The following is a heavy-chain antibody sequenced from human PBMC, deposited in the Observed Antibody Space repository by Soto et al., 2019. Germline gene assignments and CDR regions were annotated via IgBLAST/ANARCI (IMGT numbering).Heavy chain of an antibody. CDR2: ISSSSSYI. V-gene: IGHV3-21*01. Sequence: GGSLRLSCVASGFTFSSYSMNWVRQAPGKGLEWVSSISSSSSYIYYADSVKGRFTISRDNAKNSLYLQMNSLRAEDTAVYYCAEGGAVAGDYWGQGTLVTVSS. J-gene: IGHJ4*02. D-gene: IGHD6-19*01. CDR1: GFTFSSYS. CDR3: AEGGAVAGDY.